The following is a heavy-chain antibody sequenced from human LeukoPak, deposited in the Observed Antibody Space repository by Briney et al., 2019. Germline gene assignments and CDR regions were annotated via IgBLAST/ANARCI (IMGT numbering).Heavy chain of an antibody. CDR1: GYTFTSYY. CDR3: ARVYDIFGSGSHSDF. J-gene: IGHJ4*02. V-gene: IGHV1-2*02. D-gene: IGHD3-10*01. CDR2: INPNSDDR. Sequence: ASVKVSCTASGYTFTSYYMHWVRQAPGQGLEWMGWINPNSDDRNYAQKFQGRVTMTRDTSISTAYMELSRLRSDDPAVYYCARVYDIFGSGSHSDFWGQGTLVTVSS.